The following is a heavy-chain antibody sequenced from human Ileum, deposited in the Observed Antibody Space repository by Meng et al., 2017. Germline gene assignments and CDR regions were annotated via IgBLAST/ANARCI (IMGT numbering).Heavy chain of an antibody. V-gene: IGHV4-4*02. D-gene: IGHD3-10*01. Sequence: QVQLQESGPGLVKPSGTLSLPCAVSGCSISSSIWWSWVRQPPEKGLEWIGEIHHSGTTNYSPSLKSRLTISVDKSKNQFSLKLQSVTAADTAVYFCARGVVSGSHYNTYWGQGILVTVSS. CDR1: GCSISSSIW. CDR2: IHHSGTT. CDR3: ARGVVSGSHYNTY. J-gene: IGHJ4*02.